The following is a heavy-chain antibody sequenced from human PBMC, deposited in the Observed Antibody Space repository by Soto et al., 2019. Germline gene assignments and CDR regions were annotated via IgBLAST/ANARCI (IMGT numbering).Heavy chain of an antibody. D-gene: IGHD3-10*01. CDR3: ARGRSFSYDSTPPPMFDP. J-gene: IGHJ5*02. V-gene: IGHV3-73*01. CDR2: IGTKVNNYAT. Sequence: GGSLRLSCAASGIAFSGSAMHWVRQASGKGLEWVGRIGTKVNNYATGYAASVKGRFTISRQNAKNSVYLQMNSLRAGDTAFYYCARGRSFSYDSTPPPMFDPWGQGTLVTVSS. CDR1: GIAFSGSA.